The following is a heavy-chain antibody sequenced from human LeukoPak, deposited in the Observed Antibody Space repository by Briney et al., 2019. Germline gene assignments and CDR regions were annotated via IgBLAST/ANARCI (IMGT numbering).Heavy chain of an antibody. CDR2: INHSGST. V-gene: IGHV4-34*01. D-gene: IGHD3-10*01. Sequence: SETLSLTCAVYGGSFSGYYWSWIRQPPGKGLEWIGEINHSGSTNYNPSLKSRVTISVDTSKNQFSLKLSSVTAAVMAVYYCARELFRAVFYWGQGTLVTVSS. CDR3: ARELFRAVFY. J-gene: IGHJ4*02. CDR1: GGSFSGYY.